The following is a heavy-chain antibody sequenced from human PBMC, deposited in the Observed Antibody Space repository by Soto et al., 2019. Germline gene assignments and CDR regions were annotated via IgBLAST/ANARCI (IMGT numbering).Heavy chain of an antibody. CDR2: IIPILGIA. CDR1: GGTFSSYT. D-gene: IGHD2-15*01. V-gene: IGHV1-69*04. CDR3: ARDLVGYCSGGSCPQFDP. Sequence: GASVKVSCKASGGTFSSYTISWVRQAPGQGLEWMGRIIPILGIANYAQKFQGRVTITADKSTSTAYMELSSLRSEDTAVYYCARDLVGYCSGGSCPQFDPWGQGTLVTVSS. J-gene: IGHJ5*02.